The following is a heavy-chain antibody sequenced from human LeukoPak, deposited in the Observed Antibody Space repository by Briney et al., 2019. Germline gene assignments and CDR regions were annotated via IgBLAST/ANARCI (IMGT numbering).Heavy chain of an antibody. Sequence: SQTLSLTCTVSGGSISSGDYYWSWIRQHPGKGLEWIGYIYYSGSTYYNPSLKSRLTISVDTSKNQFSLKLSSVTAADTAVYYCARRERWLQLALDYWGQGTLVTVSS. D-gene: IGHD5-24*01. V-gene: IGHV4-31*03. CDR1: GGSISSGDYY. J-gene: IGHJ4*02. CDR3: ARRERWLQLALDY. CDR2: IYYSGST.